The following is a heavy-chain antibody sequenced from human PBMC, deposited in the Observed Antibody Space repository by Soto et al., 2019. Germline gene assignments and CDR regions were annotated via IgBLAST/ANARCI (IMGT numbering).Heavy chain of an antibody. CDR3: AKGTRYSYGYSYYYYYGMDV. J-gene: IGHJ6*02. V-gene: IGHV3-30*18. Sequence: PGGSLRLSCAAYGFTFSSYGMHWVRQAPGKGLEWVAIISYDGGKEYFADSVKGRVTISRDNSKNTLYLQMNSLRAEDTAVYYCAKGTRYSYGYSYYYYYGMDVWGQGTTVTVSS. D-gene: IGHD5-18*01. CDR1: GFTFSSYG. CDR2: ISYDGGKE.